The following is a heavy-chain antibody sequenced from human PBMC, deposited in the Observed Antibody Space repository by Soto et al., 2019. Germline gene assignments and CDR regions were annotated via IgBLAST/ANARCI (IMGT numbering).Heavy chain of an antibody. V-gene: IGHV5-10-1*01. CDR1: GYSFTSYW. CDR2: IDPSDSYT. Sequence: PGESLKISCKGSGYSFTSYWISWVRQMPGKGLEWMGRIDPSDSYTNYSPSFQGHVTISADKSISTAYLQWSSLKASDTAMYYCARRVDMITFGGVIGYNWFDPWGQGTLVTVS. D-gene: IGHD3-16*02. CDR3: ARRVDMITFGGVIGYNWFDP. J-gene: IGHJ5*02.